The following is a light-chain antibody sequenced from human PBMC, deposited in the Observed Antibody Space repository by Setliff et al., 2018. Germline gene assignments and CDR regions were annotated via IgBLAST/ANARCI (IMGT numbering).Light chain of an antibody. J-gene: IGLJ2*01. CDR2: EVS. CDR3: CSYADSSPVV. Sequence: QSVLTQPASVSGSPGQSITISCTGTSSDVGKYNFVSWYQQNPGKAPKLMLYEVSKRPSGVSNRFSGSKSGNTASLTISGLQAEDEADYYCCSYADSSPVVFGGGTKGTVL. V-gene: IGLV2-23*02. CDR1: SSDVGKYNF.